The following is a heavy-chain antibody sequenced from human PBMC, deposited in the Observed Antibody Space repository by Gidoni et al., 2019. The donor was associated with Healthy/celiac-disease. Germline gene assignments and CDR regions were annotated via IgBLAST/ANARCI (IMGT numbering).Heavy chain of an antibody. CDR2: INPSGST. CDR3: ARGGGYYYGSGSYRSRYYYYGMDV. Sequence: QVQLQQWGAGLLKPSETLSLTCAVYGGSFSGYYWSWIRQPPGKGLEWIGEINPSGSTNYNPSLKSRVTISVDTSKNQFSLKLSSVTAADTAVYYCARGGGYYYGSGSYRSRYYYYGMDVWGQGTTVTVSS. D-gene: IGHD3-10*01. J-gene: IGHJ6*02. V-gene: IGHV4-34*01. CDR1: GGSFSGYY.